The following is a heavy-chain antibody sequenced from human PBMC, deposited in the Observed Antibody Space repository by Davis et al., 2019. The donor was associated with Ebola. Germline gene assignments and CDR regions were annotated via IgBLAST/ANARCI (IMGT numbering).Heavy chain of an antibody. V-gene: IGHV3-49*04. CDR2: IRSKAYGGKP. J-gene: IGHJ6*02. D-gene: IGHD6-6*01. Sequence: GGSLRLSCRVSGFTLGDYALNWVRQVPGKGLEWVGFIRSKAYGGKPAYAASVKGRFTISRDDSKSIAYLQMDSLKIEDTAVYYCSRDLKQRPPSYYDGMDVWGQGTSVTVSS. CDR1: GFTLGDYA. CDR3: SRDLKQRPPSYYDGMDV.